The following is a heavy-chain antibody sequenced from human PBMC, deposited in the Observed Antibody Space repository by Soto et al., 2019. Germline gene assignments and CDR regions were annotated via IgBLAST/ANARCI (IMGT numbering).Heavy chain of an antibody. D-gene: IGHD3-22*01. CDR2: FYYSGST. V-gene: IGHV4-61*01. J-gene: IGHJ3*02. CDR1: GGSVSSASYF. Sequence: QVQLQESGPGLVKPSETLSLTCTVSGGSVSSASYFWSWIRQPPGKGLEWIGYFYYSGSTNYNPSLKGRVTISVDTSKNQFSLKLSSVTAADTAVYYCARATFSGYYLLDAFDIWGQGTMVTVSS. CDR3: ARATFSGYYLLDAFDI.